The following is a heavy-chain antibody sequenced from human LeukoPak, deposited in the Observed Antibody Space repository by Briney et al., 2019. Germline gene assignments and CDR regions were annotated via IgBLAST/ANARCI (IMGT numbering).Heavy chain of an antibody. CDR2: IWYDGSNK. CDR1: GFTFSSYG. J-gene: IGHJ4*02. Sequence: GGSLRLSCAASGFTFSSYGMHWVRQAPGKGMEWVAVIWYDGSNKYYADSVKGRFTISRDNSKNTVNLQMNSLRAEDTAVYYCAKDYEAYCGGDCYSFFDYWGQGTLVTVSS. V-gene: IGHV3-30*02. D-gene: IGHD2-21*02. CDR3: AKDYEAYCGGDCYSFFDY.